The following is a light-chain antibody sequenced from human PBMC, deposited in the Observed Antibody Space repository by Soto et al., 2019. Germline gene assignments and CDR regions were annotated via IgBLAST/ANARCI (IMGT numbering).Light chain of an antibody. V-gene: IGLV2-8*01. CDR1: KNDIGVYDF. J-gene: IGLJ1*01. Sequence: QSVLTQPPSASGSPGQSVTISCTGTKNDIGVYDFVSWYQHHPGKAPRLIIYEVVQRPSGVPDRFSGSKSGNTASLTDSGIQAADEADYFCKSYAGSNTYVFGSGTKVTVL. CDR2: EVV. CDR3: KSYAGSNTYV.